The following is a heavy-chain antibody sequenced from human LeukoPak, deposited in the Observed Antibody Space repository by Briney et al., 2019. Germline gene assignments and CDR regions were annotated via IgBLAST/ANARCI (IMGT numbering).Heavy chain of an antibody. Sequence: GGSLRLSCAASGFTFDDYAMHWVRQAPGKGLEWVSAISGSGGSTYYAGSVKGRFTISRDNSKNTLYLQMNSLRAEDTAVYYCAKGDYYDSSGYYYVVGLFDYWGQGTLVTVSS. CDR2: ISGSGGST. CDR1: GFTFDDYA. CDR3: AKGDYYDSSGYYYVVGLFDY. V-gene: IGHV3-23*01. J-gene: IGHJ4*02. D-gene: IGHD3-22*01.